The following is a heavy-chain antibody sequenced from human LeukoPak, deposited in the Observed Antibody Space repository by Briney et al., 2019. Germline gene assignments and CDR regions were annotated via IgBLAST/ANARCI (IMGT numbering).Heavy chain of an antibody. D-gene: IGHD3-22*01. CDR2: IAYDGSNK. J-gene: IGHJ4*02. Sequence: GGSLRLSCTASGFTFGRYAMHWLRQAPGKGLEWVAVIAYDGSNKYSADSLKGQGRFTISRDNSKNTLFLEMNSLRPEDTAVYYCAKYAAAGAYDRHSEIDSWGQGTLVAVSS. CDR3: AKYAAAGAYDRHSEIDS. V-gene: IGHV3-30*18. CDR1: GFTFGRYA.